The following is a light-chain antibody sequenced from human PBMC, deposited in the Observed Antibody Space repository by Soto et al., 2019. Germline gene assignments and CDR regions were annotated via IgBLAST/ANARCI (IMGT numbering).Light chain of an antibody. J-gene: IGKJ3*01. CDR2: DAS. Sequence: EIVLTQSPATLSLSPGERATLSCRASQSVSSYLAWYQQKPGQAPRLLIYDASNRATGIPDRFSGSGSGTDFTLTISSLEPEDFAVYYCQQRTNWPLTFGPGTKVDI. CDR1: QSVSSY. V-gene: IGKV3-11*01. CDR3: QQRTNWPLT.